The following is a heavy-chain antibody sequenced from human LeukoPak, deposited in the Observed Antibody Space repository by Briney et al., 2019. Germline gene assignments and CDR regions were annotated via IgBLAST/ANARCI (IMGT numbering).Heavy chain of an antibody. V-gene: IGHV3-30*03. CDR3: ARDSGRYGYYMDV. J-gene: IGHJ6*04. D-gene: IGHD1-26*01. CDR2: ISYDGSNE. CDR1: GFIFSHYG. Sequence: GGSLRLSCATSGFIFSHYGMNWVRQAPGKGLEWVAIISYDGSNEYYADSVKGRFTISRDTAKNSVYLQMNSLRVEDTAVYYCARDSGRYGYYMDVWGKGTTVTVSS.